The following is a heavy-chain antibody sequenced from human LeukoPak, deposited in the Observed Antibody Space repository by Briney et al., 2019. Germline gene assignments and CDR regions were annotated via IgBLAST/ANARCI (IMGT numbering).Heavy chain of an antibody. CDR1: GFTFSSYS. J-gene: IGHJ4*02. V-gene: IGHV3-48*04. CDR3: ARDLYATPLIPEGSSFDY. Sequence: PGGSLRLSCAASGFTFSSYSMNWVRQAPGKGLEWVSYISSSSSTIYYADSVKGRFTISRDNAKNSLYLQMNSLRAEDTAVYYCARDLYATPLIPEGSSFDYWGQGTLVTVSS. D-gene: IGHD2-15*01. CDR2: ISSSSSTI.